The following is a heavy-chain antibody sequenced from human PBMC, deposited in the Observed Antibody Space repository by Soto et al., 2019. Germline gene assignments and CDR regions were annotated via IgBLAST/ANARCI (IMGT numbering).Heavy chain of an antibody. CDR2: ISAYNGNT. CDR1: GYTFTSNG. CDR3: ARVLAAAGNNGFDP. V-gene: IGHV1-18*01. Sequence: GASVKVSCKASGYTFTSNGSSSVRQAPGQGLEWMGWISAYNGNTNYAQKLQGRVTMTTDTSTSTAYMELRSLRSDDTAVYYCARVLAAAGNNGFDPWGQGTLVTVFS. J-gene: IGHJ5*02. D-gene: IGHD6-13*01.